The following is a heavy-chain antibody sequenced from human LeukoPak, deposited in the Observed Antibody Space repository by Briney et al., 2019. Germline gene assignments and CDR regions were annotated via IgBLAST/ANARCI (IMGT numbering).Heavy chain of an antibody. J-gene: IGHJ3*02. CDR3: ARKKEGYGSGSYLAFDI. V-gene: IGHV1-3*01. Sequence: ASVTVSFKASGYTFTSYAMHWVRHAPGQRLEWMGWINAGNGNTKYSQEFQGRVTITRDTSASTAYMELSSLRSEDTAVYYCARKKEGYGSGSYLAFDIWGQGTMVTVSS. CDR1: GYTFTSYA. CDR2: INAGNGNT. D-gene: IGHD3-10*01.